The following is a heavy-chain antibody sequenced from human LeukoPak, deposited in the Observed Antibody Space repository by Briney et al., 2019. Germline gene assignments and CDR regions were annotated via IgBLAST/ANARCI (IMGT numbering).Heavy chain of an antibody. J-gene: IGHJ4*02. CDR1: DGSISTYY. CDR3: ARTISGWYYFDY. V-gene: IGHV4-59*08. Sequence: SETLSLTCTVSDGSISTYYWSWIRQPPGKGLEWMGYINYSGSTSYNPSLKSRVTISVDTSKNQFSLKLSSVTAADTAVFYCARTISGWYYFDYWGQGTLVTVSS. CDR2: INYSGST. D-gene: IGHD6-13*01.